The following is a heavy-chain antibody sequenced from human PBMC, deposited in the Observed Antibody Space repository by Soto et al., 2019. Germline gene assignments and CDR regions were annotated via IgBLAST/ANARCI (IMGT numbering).Heavy chain of an antibody. J-gene: IGHJ4*02. CDR2: IIPIFGTA. V-gene: IGHV1-69*13. Sequence: ASVKVSCKASGGTFSSYAISWVRQAPGQGLEWMGGIIPIFGTANYAQKFQGRVTITADESTSTAYMELSSLRSEDTAVYYCARLGYSYGYAFDYWGQGTLVTVSS. CDR1: GGTFSSYA. D-gene: IGHD5-18*01. CDR3: ARLGYSYGYAFDY.